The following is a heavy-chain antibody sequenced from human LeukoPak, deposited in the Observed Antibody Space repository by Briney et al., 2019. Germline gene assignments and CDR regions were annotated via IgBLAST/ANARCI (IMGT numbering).Heavy chain of an antibody. J-gene: IGHJ4*02. V-gene: IGHV3-9*01. Sequence: GRSLRLSCAASGFTFDDYAMHWVRQASGKGLEWVSGISWNSGSIGYADSVKGRFTISRDNAKNSLYLQMNSLRAEDTALYYCAKAGLRGVYFDYWGQGTLVTVSS. CDR3: AKAGLRGVYFDY. CDR1: GFTFDDYA. CDR2: ISWNSGSI. D-gene: IGHD5-12*01.